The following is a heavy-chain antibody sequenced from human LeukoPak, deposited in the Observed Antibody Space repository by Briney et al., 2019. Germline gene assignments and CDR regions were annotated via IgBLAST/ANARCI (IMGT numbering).Heavy chain of an antibody. J-gene: IGHJ3*02. CDR2: IYPGDSDT. V-gene: IGHV5-51*01. CDR1: GYSFTNYW. Sequence: GGSLKISCKASGYSFTNYWIGWVRQMPGKGLEWMGIIYPGDSDTRYSPSFQGQVTISADKSISTAYLQWSSLTASDTAMYYCARPAYSGRSDGFDIWGQGTMVTVSS. D-gene: IGHD1-26*01. CDR3: ARPAYSGRSDGFDI.